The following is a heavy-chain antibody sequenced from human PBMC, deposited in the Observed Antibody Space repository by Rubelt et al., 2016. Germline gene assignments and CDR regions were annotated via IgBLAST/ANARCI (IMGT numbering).Heavy chain of an antibody. Sequence: EVQLVQSGAEVKKPGESLRISCKGSGYSFTSYWISWVRQMPGKGLEWMGRIDPSDSYTNYSPSFQGPVPSSADKSISTAYLQWSSLKASDTAMYYCARHISVLVVNYMDVWGKGTTVTVSS. CDR3: ARHISVLVVNYMDV. J-gene: IGHJ6*03. V-gene: IGHV5-10-1*01. D-gene: IGHD2-15*01. CDR2: IDPSDSYT. CDR1: GYSFTSYW.